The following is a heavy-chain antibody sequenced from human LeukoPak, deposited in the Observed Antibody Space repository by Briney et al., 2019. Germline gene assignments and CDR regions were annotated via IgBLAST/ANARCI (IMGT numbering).Heavy chain of an antibody. Sequence: SETLSLTCTVSGGSISSYYWSWIRQPPGKGLEWIGYIYYSGSTNYNPSLKSRVTISVDTSKNQFSLKLSSVTAADTAVYYCARLYKQLAGRYFDLWGRGTLVTVSS. D-gene: IGHD6-13*01. CDR2: IYYSGST. J-gene: IGHJ2*01. CDR3: ARLYKQLAGRYFDL. V-gene: IGHV4-59*08. CDR1: GGSISSYY.